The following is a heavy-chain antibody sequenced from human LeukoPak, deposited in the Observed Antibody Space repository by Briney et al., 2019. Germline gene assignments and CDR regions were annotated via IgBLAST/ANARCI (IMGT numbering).Heavy chain of an antibody. CDR3: ARDSAVAGPLYYYYGMDV. J-gene: IGHJ6*02. D-gene: IGHD6-19*01. CDR1: GGSIGSYY. CDR2: IYYSGST. V-gene: IGHV4-59*01. Sequence: SETLSLTCTVSGGSIGSYYWSWIRQPPGKGLEWIGYIYYSGSTNYNPSLKSRVTISVDTSKNQFSLKLSSVTAADTAVYYCARDSAVAGPLYYYYGMDVWGQGTTVTVSS.